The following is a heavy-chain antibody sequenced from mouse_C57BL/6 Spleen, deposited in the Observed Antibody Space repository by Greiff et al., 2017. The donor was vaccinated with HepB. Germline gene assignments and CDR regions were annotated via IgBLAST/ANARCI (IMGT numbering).Heavy chain of an antibody. D-gene: IGHD1-1*02. Sequence: EVQLVESEGGLVQPGSSMKLSCTASGFTFSDYYMAWVRQVPEKGLEWVANINYDGSSTYYLDSLKSRFIISRDNAKNILYLQMSSLKSEDTATYYCAREGGEGYAMDYWGQGTSVTVSS. V-gene: IGHV5-16*01. CDR3: AREGGEGYAMDY. CDR2: INYDGSST. J-gene: IGHJ4*01. CDR1: GFTFSDYY.